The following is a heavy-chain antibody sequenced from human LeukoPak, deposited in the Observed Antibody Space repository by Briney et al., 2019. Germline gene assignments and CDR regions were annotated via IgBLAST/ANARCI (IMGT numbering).Heavy chain of an antibody. Sequence: ASVKVSCKASGGTFSSYAISWVRQAPGQGLGWMGGIIPIFGTANYAQKFQGRVTITADKSTSTAYMELSSLRSEDTAVYYCARSSIIAAAGPYYFDYWGQGTLVTVSS. J-gene: IGHJ4*02. CDR1: GGTFSSYA. D-gene: IGHD6-13*01. CDR2: IIPIFGTA. V-gene: IGHV1-69*06. CDR3: ARSSIIAAAGPYYFDY.